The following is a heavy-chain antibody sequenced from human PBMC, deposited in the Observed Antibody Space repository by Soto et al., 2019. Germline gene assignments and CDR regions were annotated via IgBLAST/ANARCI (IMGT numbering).Heavy chain of an antibody. V-gene: IGHV3-30-3*01. CDR2: ISHDGVTK. CDR1: GSSFPNYP. J-gene: IGHJ5*02. Sequence: VQLVESGGGVFRPGESLRLSCAASGSSFPNYPMRWVRQTPDKGLEWVAVISHDGVTKNSADSVKGRFSISRDNSRNTLYLEMNSLRAEDTAMYYCVRGGYSSIWVRVDPWGQGTLVTVAS. CDR3: VRGGYSSIWVRVDP. D-gene: IGHD3-3*02.